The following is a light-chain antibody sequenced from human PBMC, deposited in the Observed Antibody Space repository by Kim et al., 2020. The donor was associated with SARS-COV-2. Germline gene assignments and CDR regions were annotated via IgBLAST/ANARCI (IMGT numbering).Light chain of an antibody. Sequence: ASVRYSVTITCRASQGVSSYLAWYHQLPGKAPNLLIYGASTLHSVVPSRFSGSGSGTDFTLTIDSLQPEDVATYYCQNYYSAPFTFGPGTKVDIK. CDR1: QGVSSY. CDR3: QNYYSAPFT. V-gene: IGKV1-27*01. CDR2: GAS. J-gene: IGKJ3*01.